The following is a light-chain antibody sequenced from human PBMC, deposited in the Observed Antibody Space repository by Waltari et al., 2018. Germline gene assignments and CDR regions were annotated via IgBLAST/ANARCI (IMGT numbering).Light chain of an antibody. CDR2: DVS. V-gene: IGLV2-14*03. CDR3: SSYTSSSTYVL. J-gene: IGLJ2*01. Sequence: QPALGEPSDVSASPGHSIRIPCARPANDNRGYNYASWYQQHPGLAPKLMIYDVSNRPSGVSNRFSGPKSGNTASLTISGLQAEDEADYYCSSYTSSSTYVLFGGGTKLTVL. CDR1: ANDNRGYNY.